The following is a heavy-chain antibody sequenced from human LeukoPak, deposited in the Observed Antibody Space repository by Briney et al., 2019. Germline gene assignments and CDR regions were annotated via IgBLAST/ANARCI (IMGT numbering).Heavy chain of an antibody. V-gene: IGHV5-51*01. Sequence: GEYLKISCQGSGYSFTSYWIGWVRQMPGKVLEWMGIIYPDDSDTRYSPSFQGQVTISADKSISTAYLQWSSLKASDTAMYYCARQDDSSGYPAYWGQGTLVTVSS. D-gene: IGHD3-22*01. CDR2: IYPDDSDT. CDR1: GYSFTSYW. CDR3: ARQDDSSGYPAY. J-gene: IGHJ4*02.